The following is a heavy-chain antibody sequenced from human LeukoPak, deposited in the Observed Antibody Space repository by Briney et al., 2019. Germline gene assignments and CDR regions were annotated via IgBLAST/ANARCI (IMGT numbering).Heavy chain of an antibody. CDR1: GGSISSSSYY. CDR3: ARGVSSSDKTLDY. Sequence: SETLSLTCTVSGGSISSSSYYWGWIRQPPGKGLEWIGGIYYSGSTYYNPSLKSRVTISVDTSKNQFSLKLSSVTAADTAVYYCARGVSSSDKTLDYWGQGTLVTVSS. D-gene: IGHD6-13*01. CDR2: IYYSGST. V-gene: IGHV4-39*07. J-gene: IGHJ4*02.